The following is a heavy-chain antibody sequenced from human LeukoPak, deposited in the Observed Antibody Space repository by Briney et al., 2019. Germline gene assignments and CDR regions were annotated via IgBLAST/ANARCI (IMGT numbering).Heavy chain of an antibody. V-gene: IGHV3-30-3*01. J-gene: IGHJ3*02. CDR1: GFTFSSYA. CDR3: ARSIPSYDAFDI. D-gene: IGHD2-2*01. CDR2: ISYDGSNK. Sequence: GGSLRLSCAASGFTFSSYAMHWVRQTPGKGLDWVAVISYDGSNKYYADSVKGRFTISRDNSKNTLSLQMNSLRAEDTAVYYCARSIPSYDAFDIWGQGTMVTVSS.